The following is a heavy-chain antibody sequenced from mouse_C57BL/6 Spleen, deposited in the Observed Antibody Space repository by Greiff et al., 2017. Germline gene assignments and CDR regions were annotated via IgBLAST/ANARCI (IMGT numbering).Heavy chain of an antibody. J-gene: IGHJ4*01. D-gene: IGHD1-1*01. Sequence: VQLQQSGAELVKPGASVKISCKASGYAFRSYWMNWVKQRPGKGLEWIGQIYPGDGDTNYNGKFKGKATLTADKSSSTAYMQLSSLTSEDSAVYVCARNDSSSYSMDYWGQGTSVTVSS. CDR2: IYPGDGDT. CDR3: ARNDSSSYSMDY. V-gene: IGHV1-80*01. CDR1: GYAFRSYW.